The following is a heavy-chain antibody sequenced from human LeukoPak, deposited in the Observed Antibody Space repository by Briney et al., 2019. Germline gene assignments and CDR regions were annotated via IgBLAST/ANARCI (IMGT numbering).Heavy chain of an antibody. CDR1: GYTFTSYG. V-gene: IGHV1-18*04. CDR3: AREFLLDSSGIFDP. J-gene: IGHJ5*02. D-gene: IGHD6-19*01. Sequence: REASVKVSCKASGYTFTSYGISWVRQAPGQGLEWMGWISAYNGNTNYAQKLQGRVTMTTDISTSTAYMELRSLRSDDTAVYYCAREFLLDSSGIFDPWGQGTLVTVSS. CDR2: ISAYNGNT.